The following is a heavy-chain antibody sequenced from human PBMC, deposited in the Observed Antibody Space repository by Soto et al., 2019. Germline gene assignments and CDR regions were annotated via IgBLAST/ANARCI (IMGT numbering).Heavy chain of an antibody. V-gene: IGHV1-69*08. CDR1: GGTFSSYT. CDR3: ARDRYCSGGSCPFYGMDV. CDR2: IIPMFAIT. J-gene: IGHJ6*02. Sequence: QVQLVQSGGAVKKPGSSVKVPCKASGGTFSSYTISWVRQAPGQGLEWMGRIIPMFAITNYAQKFQGRVTITADKSTSTTYMELSSLRSEDTAVYYCARDRYCSGGSCPFYGMDVWGRGTTVTVAS. D-gene: IGHD2-15*01.